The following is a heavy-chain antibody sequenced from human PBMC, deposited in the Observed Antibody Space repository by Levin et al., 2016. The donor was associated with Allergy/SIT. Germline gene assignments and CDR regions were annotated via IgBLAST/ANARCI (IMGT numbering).Heavy chain of an antibody. CDR3: GRYGRYSDWLHALDI. CDR2: INTDGTIT. V-gene: IGHV3-74*01. J-gene: IGHJ3*02. D-gene: IGHD3-9*01. Sequence: SLKISCTASGFALGTFWMHWVRQAPGQGLVWVSRINTDGTITDYADSVQGRFTISRDEAENTLYLHMNSLRAEDTAVYYCGRYGRYSDWLHALDIWGQGTMVTVSS. CDR1: GFALGTFW.